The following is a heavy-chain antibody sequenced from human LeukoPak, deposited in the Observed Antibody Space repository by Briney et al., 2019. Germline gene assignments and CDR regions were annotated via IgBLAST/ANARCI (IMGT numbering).Heavy chain of an antibody. J-gene: IGHJ5*02. Sequence: SQTLSLTFAISGDSVSSNSAAWNWLRQSPSRGHEWLGRTYYRSKWYNDYAVSVKSRITINPDTSKNQFSLQLNSVTPEDTAVYYCARTGVGPTTEDFWEENWFDPWGQGTLVTVSS. V-gene: IGHV6-1*01. CDR2: TYYRSKWYN. D-gene: IGHD3-3*01. CDR1: GDSVSSNSAA. CDR3: ARTGVGPTTEDFWEENWFDP.